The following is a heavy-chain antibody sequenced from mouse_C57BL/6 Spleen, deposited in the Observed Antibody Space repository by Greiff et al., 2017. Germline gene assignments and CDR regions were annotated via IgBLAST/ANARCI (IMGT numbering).Heavy chain of an antibody. CDR3: ARRAGTAVYFDY. V-gene: IGHV8-12*01. CDR2: IYWDDAK. Sequence: VKLQESGPGILQSSQPLSLTCSFSGFSLSTSGMGVSWIRQPSGKGLEWLAHIYWDDAKRYNPSMKSRLTISQDTSRNQVFLKITGVDTAYTATYYCARRAGTAVYFDYWGQGTTLTVSS. CDR1: GFSLSTSGMG. J-gene: IGHJ2*01. D-gene: IGHD4-1*01.